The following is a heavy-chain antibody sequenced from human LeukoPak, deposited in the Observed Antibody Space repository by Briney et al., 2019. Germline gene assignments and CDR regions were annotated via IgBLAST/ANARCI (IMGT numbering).Heavy chain of an antibody. V-gene: IGHV4-4*09. Sequence: PSETLSLTCTVSGGSISSYYWSWIRQPPGKGLEWIGYIYTSGSTNYNPSLKSRVTISVDTSKNQFSLKLSSVTAADTAVYYCARRGPSRATLYWFHPWGQGTLGTGSS. CDR1: GGSISSYY. CDR3: ARRGPSRATLYWFHP. J-gene: IGHJ5*02. D-gene: IGHD3-10*01. CDR2: IYTSGST.